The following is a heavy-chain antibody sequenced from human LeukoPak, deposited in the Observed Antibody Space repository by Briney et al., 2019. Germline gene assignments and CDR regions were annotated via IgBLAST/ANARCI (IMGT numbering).Heavy chain of an antibody. J-gene: IGHJ4*02. CDR3: ASTLVGATSGPDYYLDY. CDR1: GFTFSNYA. CDR2: ISGSGGST. Sequence: GGSLRLSCAASGFTFSNYAMTWVRQAPGKGLEWVSAISGSGGSTYYPDSVKGRFTISRDNSKHTVYVLMKSLRAEDTATYYCASTLVGATSGPDYYLDYWGQGTLVTVSS. V-gene: IGHV3-23*01. D-gene: IGHD1-26*01.